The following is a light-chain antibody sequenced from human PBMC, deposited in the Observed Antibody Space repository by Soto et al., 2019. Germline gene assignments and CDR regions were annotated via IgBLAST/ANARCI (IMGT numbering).Light chain of an antibody. V-gene: IGKV3-20*01. J-gene: IGKJ4*01. CDR2: GAS. CDR3: HQYGSSHLT. CDR1: QSISRSH. Sequence: EIVLTQSPGTLSLSLGERATLSCKTSQSISRSHLNWFQQKPGQAPRLLIYGASNRATGIPDRFSGGGSGTDFTLTINRLEPEDFAVYYCHQYGSSHLTFGGGTKLEIK.